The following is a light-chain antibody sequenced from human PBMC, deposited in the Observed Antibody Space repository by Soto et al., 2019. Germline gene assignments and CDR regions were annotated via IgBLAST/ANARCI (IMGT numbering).Light chain of an antibody. CDR3: QQSFSPLTFGGGTPQLT. Sequence: DIQMTQSPSSLSASVGDRVTITCRASQSISNYLNWYQQKPGKAPKVLIYAASTLQSGVPSRFSGSGSGTDFTLTISSLQPEDFATYYCQQSFSPLTFGGGTPQLTFGGGTKVDIK. J-gene: IGKJ4*01. V-gene: IGKV1-39*01. CDR1: QSISNY. CDR2: AAS.